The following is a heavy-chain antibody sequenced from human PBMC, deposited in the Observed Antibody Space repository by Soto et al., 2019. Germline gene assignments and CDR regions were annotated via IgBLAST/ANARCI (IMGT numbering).Heavy chain of an antibody. CDR2: INPSGGST. Sequence: EASVKVSCKASGYTFTSYYMHWVRQAPGQGPEWMGIINPSGGSTSYAQKFQGRVTMTRDTSTSTVYMELSSLRSEDTAVYYCAREPSGRPWAFDIWGQGTMVTVSS. V-gene: IGHV1-46*01. J-gene: IGHJ3*02. D-gene: IGHD1-26*01. CDR3: AREPSGRPWAFDI. CDR1: GYTFTSYY.